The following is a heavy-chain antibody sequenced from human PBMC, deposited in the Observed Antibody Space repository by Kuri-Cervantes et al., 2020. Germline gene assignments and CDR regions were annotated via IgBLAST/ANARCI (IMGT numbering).Heavy chain of an antibody. J-gene: IGHJ6*02. D-gene: IGHD6-19*01. CDR1: GFTFSSYS. CDR2: ISSSSSTI. Sequence: GESLKISCAASGFTFSSYSMNWVRQAPGKGLEWVSYISSSSSTIYYADSVKGRFTISRDNAKNSLYLQMNSLRAEDTDVYYCARGTPAGYSSGWYGPYYYGMDVWGQGTTVTVSS. V-gene: IGHV3-48*04. CDR3: ARGTPAGYSSGWYGPYYYGMDV.